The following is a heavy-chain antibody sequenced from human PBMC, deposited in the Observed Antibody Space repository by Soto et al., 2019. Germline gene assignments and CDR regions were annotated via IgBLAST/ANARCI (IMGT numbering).Heavy chain of an antibody. Sequence: EVQLVESGGGLVQPGGSLRLSCAASGFSFDDYAMHWVRQAPGKGPEWVSGISWNSGSVDYADSVKGRFTISRDNAKNSLYLQMNRLRPEDTASYYCAKGRGSSGYLFDYWGQGTLVTVSS. CDR1: GFSFDDYA. CDR2: ISWNSGSV. CDR3: AKGRGSSGYLFDY. D-gene: IGHD3-22*01. J-gene: IGHJ4*02. V-gene: IGHV3-9*01.